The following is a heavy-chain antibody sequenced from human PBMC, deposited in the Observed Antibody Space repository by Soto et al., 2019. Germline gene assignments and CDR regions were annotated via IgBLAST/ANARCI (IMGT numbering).Heavy chain of an antibody. J-gene: IGHJ3*02. CDR2: IIPILGIA. Sequence: SVKVSCKASGGTISSYTVSWVRQATGQGLEWMGGIIPILGIANYAQKLQGRVTITADKSTSTAYMELSSLRSEDTAVYYCARGQSNYDFRSGALDAFDIWGQGTMVTVSS. CDR1: GGTISSYT. D-gene: IGHD3-3*01. V-gene: IGHV1-69*10. CDR3: ARGQSNYDFRSGALDAFDI.